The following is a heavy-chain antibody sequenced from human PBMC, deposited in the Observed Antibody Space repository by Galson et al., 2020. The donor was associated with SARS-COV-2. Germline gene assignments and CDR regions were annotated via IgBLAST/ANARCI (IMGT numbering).Heavy chain of an antibody. CDR1: GYTFTGYY. CDR3: GRDQGGSAATGMGGVHH. Sequence: ASVTVSCKASGYTFTGYYIHWVRQAPGQGLEWMGRINPYNGGTNYAQNFQGRVTMTTDTSIGTAYMEVSTLTSDDTAVYYCGRDQGGSAATGMGGVHHWGQGTLVSVAS. V-gene: IGHV1-2*06. J-gene: IGHJ1*01. D-gene: IGHD6-13*01. CDR2: INPYNGGT.